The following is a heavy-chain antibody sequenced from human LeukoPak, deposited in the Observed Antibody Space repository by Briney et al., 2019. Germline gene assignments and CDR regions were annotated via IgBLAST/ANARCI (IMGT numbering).Heavy chain of an antibody. CDR1: GYSFTQYW. V-gene: IGHV5-51*01. Sequence: GESLKISCKASGYSFTQYWIAWVRQLPGKGLEWMGIIYPGDSNTRYSPSFQGQVTISANKSISTAYLQWSSLKASDTAMYYCARLGATTNYFDYWGQGTLVTVSS. J-gene: IGHJ4*02. CDR3: ARLGATTNYFDY. CDR2: IYPGDSNT. D-gene: IGHD1-26*01.